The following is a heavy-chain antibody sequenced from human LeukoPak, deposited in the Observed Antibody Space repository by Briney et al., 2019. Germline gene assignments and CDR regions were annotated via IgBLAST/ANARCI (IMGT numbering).Heavy chain of an antibody. CDR2: ISSSSSSV. J-gene: IGHJ4*02. CDR1: GFIFSSSS. Sequence: GGPLRLSCAASGFIFSSSSMNSDNSASGKATAWVSSISSSSSSVYYADSVKGRFTISRDNAKNSLYLQMNSLRAEDTAVYYCVLTAMDGRDYWGQGTLVTVSS. CDR3: VLTAMDGRDY. V-gene: IGHV3-21*01. D-gene: IGHD5-18*01.